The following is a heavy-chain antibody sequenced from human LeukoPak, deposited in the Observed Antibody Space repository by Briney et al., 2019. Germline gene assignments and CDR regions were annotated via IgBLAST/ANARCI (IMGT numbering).Heavy chain of an antibody. CDR2: ISDGGGST. D-gene: IGHD6-13*01. CDR3: AKAESSSWTYYFDY. J-gene: IGHJ4*02. Sequence: PGGSLRLSCAASGFTFSGYAMSWVRQAPGKGLEWVSVISDGGGSTHYADSVKGRFTISRDNSKNMLYLQMNSLRAEDTAVYYCAKAESSSWTYYFDYWGQGTLVTVSS. CDR1: GFTFSGYA. V-gene: IGHV3-23*01.